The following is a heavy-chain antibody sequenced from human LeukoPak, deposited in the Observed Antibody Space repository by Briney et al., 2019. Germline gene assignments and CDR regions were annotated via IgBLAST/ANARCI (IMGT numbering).Heavy chain of an antibody. CDR2: IYYSGST. CDR1: GGSISSSSYY. V-gene: IGHV4-39*02. D-gene: IGHD2-15*01. Sequence: SETLSLTCTVSGGSISSSSYYWGWIRQPPGKGLEWIGSIYYSGSTYYNPSLKSRVTISVDTSKNQFSLKLSSVTAADTAVYYCARDMKRRYCSGGSCFNAFDIWGQGTMVTVSS. CDR3: ARDMKRRYCSGGSCFNAFDI. J-gene: IGHJ3*02.